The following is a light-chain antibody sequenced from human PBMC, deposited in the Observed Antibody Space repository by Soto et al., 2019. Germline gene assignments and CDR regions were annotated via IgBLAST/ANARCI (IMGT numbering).Light chain of an antibody. J-gene: IGLJ1*01. V-gene: IGLV2-14*01. CDR3: SSYTSGSTRYV. Sequence: QSALTQPASVSGSPGQSITISCTGTSSDVGGYNYVSWYQQHPGKAPKLMIYDVSNRPSGVSNRFSGSKSGNTASLTISGLQADDEDDYYCSSYTSGSTRYVFGTGTKLTVL. CDR1: SSDVGGYNY. CDR2: DVS.